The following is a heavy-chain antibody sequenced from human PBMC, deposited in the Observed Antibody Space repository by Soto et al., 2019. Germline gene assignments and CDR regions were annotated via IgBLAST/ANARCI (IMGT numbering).Heavy chain of an antibody. J-gene: IGHJ4*02. D-gene: IGHD6-13*01. CDR3: ARGTSWQLPFDY. Sequence: ETLSLTCPVSSDSISSYYWSWIRQPPGKRLEWIGYISYSGSTDYNPSLKSRVTIPGDTSKNQFSLKVSSVTAADTAVYYCARGTSWQLPFDYWGQGTLVTVYS. V-gene: IGHV4-59*01. CDR2: ISYSGST. CDR1: SDSISSYY.